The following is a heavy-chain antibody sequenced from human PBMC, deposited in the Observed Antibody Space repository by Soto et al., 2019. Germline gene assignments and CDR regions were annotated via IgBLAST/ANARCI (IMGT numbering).Heavy chain of an antibody. CDR1: GGSFSGYC. CDR3: PSSNIASAGFYYYGMGV. Sequence: PSETLSLTCAVYGGSFSGYCWTWIRQPPGTGLEWIGEIDHSGSTNYNPSLKSRVTISVDTSKNQFSLKLTSVTAADTAVYYCPSSNIASAGFYYYGMGVWGRGTTVTVSS. D-gene: IGHD6-13*01. V-gene: IGHV4-34*01. J-gene: IGHJ6*02. CDR2: IDHSGST.